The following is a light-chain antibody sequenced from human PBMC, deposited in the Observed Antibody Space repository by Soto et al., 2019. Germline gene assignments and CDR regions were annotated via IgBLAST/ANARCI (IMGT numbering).Light chain of an antibody. Sequence: EIVLTQSPGTLSFSPGERATLSCRASQSVRDSRLAWYQQKPGQGPRLLIYYAFSMVTGIPDRFSGSGSGAGFTLAISRLEPEDFAVYYCQQYCVSPMYTFGQATKLEVK. CDR1: QSVRDSR. V-gene: IGKV3-20*01. CDR3: QQYCVSPMYT. CDR2: YAF. J-gene: IGKJ2*01.